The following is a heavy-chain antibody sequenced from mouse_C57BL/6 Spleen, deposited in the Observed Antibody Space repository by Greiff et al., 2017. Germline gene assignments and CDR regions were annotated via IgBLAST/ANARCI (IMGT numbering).Heavy chain of an antibody. D-gene: IGHD3-1*01. CDR1: GYTFTGYW. Sequence: QVQLQQSGAELMKPGASVKLSCKATGYTFTGYWIEWVKQRPGHGLEWIGEILPGGGSTNYNEKFKGKATVTADTSSNTAYMQLNSLTTEDSDIYYCARGGYHAYENIDYWGQGTTLTVSS. J-gene: IGHJ2*01. CDR2: ILPGGGST. V-gene: IGHV1-9*01. CDR3: ARGGYHAYENIDY.